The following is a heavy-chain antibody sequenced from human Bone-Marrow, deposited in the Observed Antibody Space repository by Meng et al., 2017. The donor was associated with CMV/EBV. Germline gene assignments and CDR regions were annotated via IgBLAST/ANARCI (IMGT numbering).Heavy chain of an antibody. Sequence: GDSLKISCAASGFTFSSYAMSWVRQAPGKGLEWVSAISGSGGSTYYADSVKGRFTISRDNSKNTLYLQMNSLRAEDTAVYYCAKLSGSYYSATQEFDYWGQGTLVTVSS. J-gene: IGHJ4*02. V-gene: IGHV3-23*01. CDR1: GFTFSSYA. D-gene: IGHD1-26*01. CDR2: ISGSGGST. CDR3: AKLSGSYYSATQEFDY.